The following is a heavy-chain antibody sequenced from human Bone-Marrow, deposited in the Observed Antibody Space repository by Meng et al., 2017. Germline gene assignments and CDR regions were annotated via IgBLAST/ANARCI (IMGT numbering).Heavy chain of an antibody. Sequence: GESLKISCAASGFAFSSYALHWVRRAPGKGLEWVSAIGTGGDTYYADSVMGRFTISRDNAKKSLYLHMNSLIAEDMAVYYCARPTMIVVVRGPPFDYWGQGTLDTVSS. CDR3: ARPTMIVVVRGPPFDY. CDR2: IGTGGDT. J-gene: IGHJ4*02. V-gene: IGHV3-47*01. CDR1: GFAFSSYA. D-gene: IGHD3-22*01.